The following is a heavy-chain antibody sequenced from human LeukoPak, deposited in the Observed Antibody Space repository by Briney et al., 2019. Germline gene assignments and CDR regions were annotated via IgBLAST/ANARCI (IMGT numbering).Heavy chain of an antibody. D-gene: IGHD3-22*01. CDR1: GFTVSSKY. J-gene: IGHJ4*02. CDR2: IYSGGST. CDR3: ARDDWITMSD. V-gene: IGHV3-66*02. Sequence: GGSLRLSCAASGFTVSSKYMSWVRQAPGKGLEWVSVIYSGGSTYYADSVKGRFTISRDNPKNTLYLQMNSLRAEDTAVYYCARDDWITMSDWGQGTLVTVSS.